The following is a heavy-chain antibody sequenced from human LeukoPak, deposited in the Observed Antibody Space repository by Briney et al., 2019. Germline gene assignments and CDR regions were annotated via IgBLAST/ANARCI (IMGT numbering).Heavy chain of an antibody. CDR3: ARVGYNWNYVRTLYGMDV. V-gene: IGHV1-8*01. J-gene: IGHJ6*02. CDR2: MNPNSGNT. CDR1: GYTFTSYD. Sequence: ASVKVSCKASGYTFTSYDINWVRQATGQGLEWMGWMNPNSGNTGYAQKFQGRVTMTRNTSISTAYMELSRLRSDDTAVYYCARVGYNWNYVRTLYGMDVWGQGTTVTVSS. D-gene: IGHD1-7*01.